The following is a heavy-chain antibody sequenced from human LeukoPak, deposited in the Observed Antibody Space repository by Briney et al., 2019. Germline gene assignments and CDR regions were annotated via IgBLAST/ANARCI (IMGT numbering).Heavy chain of an antibody. Sequence: GGSLRLSCAASGFTFSSYAMNWVRRAPGKGLEWVSSISVSGSSTKFADSVMGRFTISRDNSQNTLYLQMNSLRAEDTAVYYCAKDGVRGALDAFDIWGQGTMVTVSS. CDR3: AKDGVRGALDAFDI. V-gene: IGHV3-23*01. CDR1: GFTFSSYA. D-gene: IGHD3-3*01. CDR2: ISVSGSST. J-gene: IGHJ3*02.